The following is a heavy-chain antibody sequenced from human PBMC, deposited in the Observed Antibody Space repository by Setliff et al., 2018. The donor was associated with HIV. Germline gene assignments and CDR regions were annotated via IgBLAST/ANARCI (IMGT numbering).Heavy chain of an antibody. CDR3: ARDKTAVPRDVDAFDI. D-gene: IGHD6-13*01. V-gene: IGHV4-38-2*02. CDR2: IYTSGNT. J-gene: IGHJ3*02. CDR1: DYSISSGSY. Sequence: LSLTCAVSDYSISSGSYWGWIRQPPGKGLEWIGRIYTSGNTNYDPSLKSLKSRVTMSVDTSKNQFSLKLSSVTAADTAVYYCARDKTAVPRDVDAFDIWGQGTMVTVSS.